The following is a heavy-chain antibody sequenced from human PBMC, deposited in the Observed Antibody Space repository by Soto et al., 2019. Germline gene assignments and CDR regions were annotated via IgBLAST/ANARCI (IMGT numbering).Heavy chain of an antibody. Sequence: QLQLQESGPGLVRASETLSLTCTVSGASISSSSYYWGWIRQPPGKGLEWIGSIYYSGGTYYNPSLKSRVTISVDTSKNQFSLKLTSVTAADTAVYYCATPPSTSSNLDYWGQGTLVTVSS. CDR3: ATPPSTSSNLDY. CDR2: IYYSGGT. CDR1: GASISSSSYY. J-gene: IGHJ4*02. D-gene: IGHD2-2*01. V-gene: IGHV4-39*01.